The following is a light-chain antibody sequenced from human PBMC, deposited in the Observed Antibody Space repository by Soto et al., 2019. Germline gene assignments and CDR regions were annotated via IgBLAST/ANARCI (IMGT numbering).Light chain of an antibody. V-gene: IGLV1-44*01. Sequence: QSVLTQPPSASGTPGQRVTISCSGSSSNIGKNTVNWYQQLPGTAPKLLIHSDTQRPSGVTDRFSGSKSGTSASLAISGLQSEDEADYYCAAWDDSLNGWVFGGGTKLTVL. J-gene: IGLJ3*02. CDR1: SSNIGKNT. CDR3: AAWDDSLNGWV. CDR2: SDT.